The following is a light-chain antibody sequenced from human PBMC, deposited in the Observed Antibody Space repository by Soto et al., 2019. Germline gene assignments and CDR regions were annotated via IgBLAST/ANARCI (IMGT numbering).Light chain of an antibody. V-gene: IGLV1-44*01. CDR2: SNN. Sequence: VLTQSPSASGTPGQRVTISCSGSRSNIGRNIVNWYQQLPGTAPKLLIYSNNRRPSGVPDRFSGSKSGTSGSLAISGLQSEDEADYYCAVWDDSLNGWVFGGGTKLTVL. CDR3: AVWDDSLNGWV. J-gene: IGLJ3*02. CDR1: RSNIGRNI.